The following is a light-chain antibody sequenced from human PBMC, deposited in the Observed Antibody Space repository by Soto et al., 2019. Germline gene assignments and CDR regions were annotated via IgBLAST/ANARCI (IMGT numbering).Light chain of an antibody. CDR3: SSYTSSSTRV. CDR1: SSDVGGYNY. J-gene: IGLJ3*02. V-gene: IGLV2-14*01. CDR2: EVS. Sequence: QSALTQPASVSGSPGQSITISSTGTSSDVGGYNYVSWYQQHPGKAPKLMIYEVSNRPSGVSKRFSGSKSGNTASLTISGLQAEDEADYYCSSYTSSSTRVFGGGTKVTVL.